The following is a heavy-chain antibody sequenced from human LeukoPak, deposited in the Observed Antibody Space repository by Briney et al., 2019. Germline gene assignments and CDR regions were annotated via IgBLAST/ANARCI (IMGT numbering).Heavy chain of an antibody. CDR3: ARQWIRLLWFGELLLGNWFDP. Sequence: SETLSLTCTVSGGSISSSSYYWGWIRQPPGKGLEWIGEINHSGSTNYNPSLKSRVTISVDTSKNQFSLKLSSVTAADTAVYYCARQWIRLLWFGELLLGNWFDPWGQGTLVTVSS. CDR1: GGSISSSSYY. CDR2: INHSGST. J-gene: IGHJ5*02. D-gene: IGHD3-10*01. V-gene: IGHV4-39*01.